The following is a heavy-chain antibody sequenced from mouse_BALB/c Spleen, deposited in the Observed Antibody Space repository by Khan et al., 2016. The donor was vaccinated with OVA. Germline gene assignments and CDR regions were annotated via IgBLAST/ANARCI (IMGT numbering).Heavy chain of an antibody. V-gene: IGHV2-6-4*01. CDR1: GFSLSRSS. CDR2: MWLGGST. D-gene: IGHD3-3*01. CDR3: ARNRDGGSYWYFDV. J-gene: IGHJ1*01. Sequence: QVQLKESGPGLVAPSQSLSITCTVSGFSLSRSSVHWVRQPPGKGLEWLGIMWLGGSTDYNSALKSRLSISKDNSKSQVFLKMNSLQTDDTAMYYCARNRDGGSYWYFDVWGAGTTVTVSS.